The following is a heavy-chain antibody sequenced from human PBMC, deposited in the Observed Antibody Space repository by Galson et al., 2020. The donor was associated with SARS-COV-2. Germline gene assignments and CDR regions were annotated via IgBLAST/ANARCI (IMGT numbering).Heavy chain of an antibody. CDR3: ARDPTLASYSSGWYYFDY. D-gene: IGHD6-19*01. J-gene: IGHJ4*02. CDR1: GFTFSSYS. CDR2: ISSSSSYI. Sequence: GGSLRLSCAASGFTFSSYSMNWVRQAPGKGLEWVSSISSSSSYIYYADSVKGRFTISRDNAKNSLYLQMNSVRAEDTAVYYCARDPTLASYSSGWYYFDYWGQGTLVTVSS. V-gene: IGHV3-21*01.